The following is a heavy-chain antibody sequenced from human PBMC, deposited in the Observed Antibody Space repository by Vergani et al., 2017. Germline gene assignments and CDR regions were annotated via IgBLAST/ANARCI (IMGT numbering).Heavy chain of an antibody. D-gene: IGHD3-22*01. Sequence: QVQLVQSGAEVKKPGASVKVSCKASGYTFTSYGISWVRQAPGQGLEWMGWISAYNGNTHYAQKLQGRVTMTTDTSTSTAYMELRSLRSDDTAVYYCARGYYYDSSGYLDAFDIWGQGTMVTVSS. V-gene: IGHV1-18*01. CDR1: GYTFTSYG. J-gene: IGHJ3*02. CDR2: ISAYNGNT. CDR3: ARGYYYDSSGYLDAFDI.